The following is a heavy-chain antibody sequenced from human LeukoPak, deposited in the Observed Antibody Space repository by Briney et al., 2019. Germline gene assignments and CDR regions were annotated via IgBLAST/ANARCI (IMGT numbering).Heavy chain of an antibody. CDR3: ARERYCSSTSCYAPTNDAFDI. CDR2: IYYSGST. V-gene: IGHV4-4*02. CDR1: GGSISSQNW. D-gene: IGHD2-2*01. J-gene: IGHJ3*02. Sequence: SGTLSLTCAVSGGSISSQNWWSWVRQPPGKGLEWIGYIYYSGSTYYNPSLKSRVTISVDTSKNQFSLKLSSVTAADTAVYYCARERYCSSTSCYAPTNDAFDIWGQGTMVTVSS.